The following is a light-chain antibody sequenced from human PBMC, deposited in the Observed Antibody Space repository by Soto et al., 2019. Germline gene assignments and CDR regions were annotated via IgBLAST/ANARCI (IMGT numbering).Light chain of an antibody. Sequence: QSVLTQPASVSGSPGQSITISCPGTSSDVGGYNYVSWYQQHPGKAPKLMIYDVSNRPSGVSNRFSGSKSGNTASLTISELQAEDEAYYYCSSYTSSSTVFGGGTKLTVL. CDR2: DVS. CDR1: SSDVGGYNY. V-gene: IGLV2-14*01. J-gene: IGLJ3*02. CDR3: SSYTSSSTV.